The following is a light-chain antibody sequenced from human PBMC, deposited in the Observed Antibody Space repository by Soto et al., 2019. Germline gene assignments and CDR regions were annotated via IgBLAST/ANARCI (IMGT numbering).Light chain of an antibody. CDR3: QQYSDLPMT. V-gene: IGKV3-20*01. CDR1: QTVKNN. Sequence: EIVMTQSPATLSMSPGERATLSCRASQTVKNNLAWYHHKPGQPPRLLIYGASRRATGIPDRFSGSASGTDFTLTISRLEPEDFAVYFCQQYSDLPMTFGQGTQLEIK. CDR2: GAS. J-gene: IGKJ5*01.